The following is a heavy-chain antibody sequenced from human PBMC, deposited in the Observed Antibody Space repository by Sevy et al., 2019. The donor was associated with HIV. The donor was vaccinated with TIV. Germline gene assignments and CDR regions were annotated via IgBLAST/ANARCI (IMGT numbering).Heavy chain of an antibody. CDR3: ARGSEGWELSYYFDY. D-gene: IGHD1-26*01. J-gene: IGHJ4*02. V-gene: IGHV4-34*01. Sequence: SETLSLTCAVYGGSFSGYYWSWIRQPPGKGLEWIGEINHSGSTNYNPSLKSRVTISVDTSKNQFSLKLSSVTAADTAVYYCARGSEGWELSYYFDYWGQRTLVTVSS. CDR1: GGSFSGYY. CDR2: INHSGST.